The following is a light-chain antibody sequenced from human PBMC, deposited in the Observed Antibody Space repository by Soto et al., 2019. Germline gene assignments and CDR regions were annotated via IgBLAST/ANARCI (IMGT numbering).Light chain of an antibody. CDR3: QQYKNWPL. Sequence: EIVLMQSPGTLSLSPGERATLSCRASQSVSSYLAWYQQKPGQAPRLLIYGASSRATGIPDRFSGSGSGTDFTLTISSLQSEDFAVYYCQQYKNWPLFGQGTRLEIK. CDR2: GAS. CDR1: QSVSSY. V-gene: IGKV3D-15*01. J-gene: IGKJ5*01.